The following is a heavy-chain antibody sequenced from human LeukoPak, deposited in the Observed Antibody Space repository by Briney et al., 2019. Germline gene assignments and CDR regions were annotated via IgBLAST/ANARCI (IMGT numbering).Heavy chain of an antibody. CDR2: ITHSGST. CDR1: GGSFSGYY. D-gene: IGHD3-22*01. J-gene: IGHJ4*02. CDR3: ARAALDSSGYPDY. Sequence: SETLSLTCAVYGGSFSGYYWSWIRQPPGKGLEWIGEITHSGSTNSNPSLKSRVTISVDTSKNQFSLKLSSVTAADTAVYYCARAALDSSGYPDYWGQGTLVTVSS. V-gene: IGHV4-34*01.